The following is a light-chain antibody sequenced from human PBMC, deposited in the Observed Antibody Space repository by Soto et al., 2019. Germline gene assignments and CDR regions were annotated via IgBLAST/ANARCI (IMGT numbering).Light chain of an antibody. V-gene: IGKV1-9*01. Sequence: DIQMTQSPSTVSGSVGDSVTITCRASQDIAIYLAWYQQKPGEAPKLLIYAASTLYGGVPSRFSGSGSGTDFALTITSLQAEDFATYYCQQLRMYPSTFGGGTKVDTK. CDR1: QDIAIY. CDR3: QQLRMYPST. J-gene: IGKJ4*01. CDR2: AAS.